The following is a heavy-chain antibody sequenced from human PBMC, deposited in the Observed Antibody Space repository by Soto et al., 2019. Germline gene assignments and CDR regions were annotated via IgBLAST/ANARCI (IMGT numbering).Heavy chain of an antibody. CDR1: GYTFTSYG. CDR3: AATWVRGDGGGWGGFDP. J-gene: IGHJ5*02. D-gene: IGHD6-19*01. Sequence: QVPLVQSGAEVKKPGASVKVSCKASGYTFTSYGISWVRQAPGQGLEWMGWISAYNGNTNYAQKLQGRVTMTTDTRPRTAYMELRSWRSDAAAVYYCAATWVRGDGGGWGGFDPWGQGTLVTVSS. CDR2: ISAYNGNT. V-gene: IGHV1-18*01.